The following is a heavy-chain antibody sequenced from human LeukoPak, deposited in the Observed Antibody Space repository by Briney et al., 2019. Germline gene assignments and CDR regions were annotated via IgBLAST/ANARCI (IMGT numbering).Heavy chain of an antibody. J-gene: IGHJ5*02. CDR2: ISGSGGST. D-gene: IGHD4-17*01. Sequence: PGGTLRLSCAASGFTFSTYGMSWVRQAPGKGLEWVSAISGSGGSTYYADSVKGRFTISRDNSKNTLYLQMNSLRAEDTAVYYCARIYGDFRSYNWFDPWGQGTLVTVSS. CDR3: ARIYGDFRSYNWFDP. V-gene: IGHV3-23*01. CDR1: GFTFSTYG.